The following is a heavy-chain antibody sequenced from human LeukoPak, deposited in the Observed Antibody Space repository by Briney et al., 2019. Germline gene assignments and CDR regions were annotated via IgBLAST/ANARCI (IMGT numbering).Heavy chain of an antibody. Sequence: ASVMVSCKASGYTFTAYYIHWVRQAPGQGLEWMGWINPNSGGTNYAQKFQGRVTLTRDTSITTAYMELSRLRSDDAAVYYCAKARGLYCSSTSCYECDVWGKGTTVTVSS. D-gene: IGHD2-2*01. CDR3: AKARGLYCSSTSCYECDV. CDR2: INPNSGGT. CDR1: GYTFTAYY. J-gene: IGHJ6*04. V-gene: IGHV1-2*02.